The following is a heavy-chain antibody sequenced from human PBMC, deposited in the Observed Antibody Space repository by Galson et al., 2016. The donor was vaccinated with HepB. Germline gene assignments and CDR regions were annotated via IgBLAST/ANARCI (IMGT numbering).Heavy chain of an antibody. CDR1: GYSFTSYW. CDR3: ARHQIPGDMSYYYAMDV. Sequence: QSGAEVKKSGESLRISCKGSGYSFTSYWISWARQMPGKGLEWMGRLDPRDSYSKYSPSFQGHVTISADKSIRTAYLQWSSLKASDTATYYCARHQIPGDMSYYYAMDVWGQGTLVTVSS. J-gene: IGHJ6*02. D-gene: IGHD2-2*01. CDR2: LDPRDSYS. V-gene: IGHV5-10-1*01.